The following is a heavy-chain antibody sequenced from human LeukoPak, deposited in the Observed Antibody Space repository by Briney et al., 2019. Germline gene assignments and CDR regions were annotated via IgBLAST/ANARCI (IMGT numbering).Heavy chain of an antibody. J-gene: IGHJ6*03. CDR2: ISGSGGAT. Sequence: PGGSLRLSCAASGFTFNTYGMSWVRQAPGKGLEWVSGISGSGGATYYADSVKGRFTISRDDPHNTLYLQMNSLRAEDTAVYFCARGGSPIYYYYMDVWGKGTTVTISS. D-gene: IGHD2-2*01. V-gene: IGHV3-23*01. CDR1: GFTFNTYG. CDR3: ARGGSPIYYYYMDV.